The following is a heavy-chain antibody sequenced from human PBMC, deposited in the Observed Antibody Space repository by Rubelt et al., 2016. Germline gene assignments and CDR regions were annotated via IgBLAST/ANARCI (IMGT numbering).Heavy chain of an antibody. D-gene: IGHD6-19*01. Sequence: QVQLVQSGAEVKKPGASVKVSCKASGYTFTSYAMHWVRQAPGQRLEWVGWINAGNGNKKYSQKFQGRVTITRDTSASTAYMELSSLRSEDTAVYYCARVIWGSGWSNNWFDPWGQGTLVTVSS. CDR2: INAGNGNK. CDR1: GYTFTSYA. J-gene: IGHJ5*02. CDR3: ARVIWGSGWSNNWFDP. V-gene: IGHV1-3*01.